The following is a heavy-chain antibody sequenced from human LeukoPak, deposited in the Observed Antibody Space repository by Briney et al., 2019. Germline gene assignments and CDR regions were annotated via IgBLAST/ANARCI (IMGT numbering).Heavy chain of an antibody. J-gene: IGHJ3*02. Sequence: SETLSLTCTVSGGSISSYYWSWIRQPPGKGLEWLGYIYYSGSTNYNPSLKSRVTISVDTSKNQFSLKLSSVTAADTAVYYCARASSWYFVDAFDIWGQGTMVTVSS. CDR2: IYYSGST. CDR1: GGSISSYY. V-gene: IGHV4-59*01. CDR3: ARASSWYFVDAFDI. D-gene: IGHD6-13*01.